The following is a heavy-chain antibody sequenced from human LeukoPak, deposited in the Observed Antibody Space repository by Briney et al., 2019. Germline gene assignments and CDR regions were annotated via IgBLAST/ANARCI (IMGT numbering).Heavy chain of an antibody. J-gene: IGHJ4*02. CDR2: INHNGNVN. CDR3: ARGLDFWSGYPCDY. CDR1: GFTFSSYW. D-gene: IGHD3-3*01. V-gene: IGHV3-7*03. Sequence: PGGSLRLSCAASGFTFSSYWMNWARQAPGKGLEWVASINHNGNVNYYVDSVKGRFTISRDNAKNSLYLQMNSLRAEDTAVYYCARGLDFWSGYPCDYWGQGTLVTVSS.